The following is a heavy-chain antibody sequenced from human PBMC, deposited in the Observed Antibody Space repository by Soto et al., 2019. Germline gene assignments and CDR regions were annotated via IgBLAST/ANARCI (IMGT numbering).Heavy chain of an antibody. CDR1: GDSISSYY. D-gene: IGHD6-13*01. CDR3: TRGPGIAAL. V-gene: IGHV4-59*01. CDR2: IYYSGST. J-gene: IGHJ4*02. Sequence: QVQLQESGPGLVKPSETLSLTCTVSGDSISSYYWSWIRQPPGKGLEWIGYIYYSGSTNYNPSLKGRVTISVDTSKNQFSLKLSSVTAADTAVYYCTRGPGIAALWGQGTLVTVSS.